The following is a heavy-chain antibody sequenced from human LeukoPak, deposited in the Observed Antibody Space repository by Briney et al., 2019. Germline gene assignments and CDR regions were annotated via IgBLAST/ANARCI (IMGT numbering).Heavy chain of an antibody. V-gene: IGHV4-59*08. Sequence: SDTLSLICTVSGGSISSYYWSWIRQPPGKGLEWIGYIYYSGSTNYNPSLKSRVTISVDTSKNQFSLKLSSVTAADTAVYYSARHRITMVVEVTPDAFEIWGQGTMVTVSS. CDR1: GGSISSYY. D-gene: IGHD3-10*01. J-gene: IGHJ3*02. CDR3: ARHRITMVVEVTPDAFEI. CDR2: IYYSGST.